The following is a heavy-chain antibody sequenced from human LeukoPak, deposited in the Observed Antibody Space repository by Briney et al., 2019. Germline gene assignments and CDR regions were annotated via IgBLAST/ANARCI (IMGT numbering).Heavy chain of an antibody. Sequence: GGSLRLSCAASGFTFSSYSMNWVRQAPGKGLEWVSSISSSSSYIHYADSVKGRFTISRDNAKNSLYLQMNSLRAEDTAVYYCARRVAGLFDYWGQGTLVTVSS. D-gene: IGHD6-19*01. CDR1: GFTFSSYS. J-gene: IGHJ4*02. V-gene: IGHV3-21*01. CDR2: ISSSSSYI. CDR3: ARRVAGLFDY.